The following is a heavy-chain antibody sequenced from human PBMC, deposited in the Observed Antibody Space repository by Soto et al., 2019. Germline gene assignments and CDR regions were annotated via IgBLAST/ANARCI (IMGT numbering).Heavy chain of an antibody. CDR2: ISGSGGST. CDR3: ATVLGVCADAEMLQTTQYAQY. CDR1: GFTLSSYA. Sequence: PGGSMRLSCAASGFTLSSYAMSWVRQAPGKGLEWVSAISGSGGSTYYADSVKGRFTISRDNSENTVFLQMSGLRPEDTALYYCATVLGVCADAEMLQTTQYAQYWGQGSVVTVAS. J-gene: IGHJ1*01. V-gene: IGHV3-23*01. D-gene: IGHD2-15*01.